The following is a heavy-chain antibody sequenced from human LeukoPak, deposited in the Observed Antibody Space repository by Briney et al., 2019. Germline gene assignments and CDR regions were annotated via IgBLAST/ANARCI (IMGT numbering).Heavy chain of an antibody. CDR2: IIPIFGTA. J-gene: IGHJ4*02. V-gene: IGHV1-69*13. CDR3: ARGGRSRRTKIQSSDY. Sequence: ASVKVSCKASGGTFSSYAISWVRQAPGQGLEWMGGIIPIFGTANYAQKFQGRVTITADESTSTAYMELSSLRSEDTAVYYCARGGRSRRTKIQSSDYWGQGTLVTVSS. D-gene: IGHD1-14*01. CDR1: GGTFSSYA.